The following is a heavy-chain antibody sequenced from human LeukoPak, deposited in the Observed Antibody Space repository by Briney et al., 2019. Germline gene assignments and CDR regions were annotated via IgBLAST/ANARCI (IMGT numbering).Heavy chain of an antibody. CDR2: IYYSGST. Sequence: SQTLSLTCTVSGGSISSGDYYWSWIRQPPGKGLEWIGYIYYSGSTYYNPSLKSRVTISVDTSKNQFSLKLSSATAADTAVYYCASMPYDFWSGYGYYYMDVWGKGTTVTVSS. CDR3: ASMPYDFWSGYGYYYMDV. J-gene: IGHJ6*03. V-gene: IGHV4-30-4*08. D-gene: IGHD3-3*01. CDR1: GGSISSGDYY.